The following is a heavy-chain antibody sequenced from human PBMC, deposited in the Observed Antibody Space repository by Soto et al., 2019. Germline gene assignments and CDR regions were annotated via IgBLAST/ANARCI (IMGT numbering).Heavy chain of an antibody. Sequence: QVQLMESGGSALQPGRSLRLSCAASGFTFSSYGMHWVRQAPGKGLEWVTIISNDGSIQYYGDSVKGRFTVSRDNSKNTLFLEMNSLTAEDTATYYCAKDRRDSSGTCSRCFGMDVWGQGTTVTVSS. D-gene: IGHD3-22*01. CDR2: ISNDGSIQ. CDR1: GFTFSSYG. V-gene: IGHV3-30*18. J-gene: IGHJ6*02. CDR3: AKDRRDSSGTCSRCFGMDV.